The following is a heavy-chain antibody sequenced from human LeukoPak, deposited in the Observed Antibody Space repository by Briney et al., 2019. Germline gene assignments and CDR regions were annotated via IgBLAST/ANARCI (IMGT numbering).Heavy chain of an antibody. CDR3: ARFRVPAAIGWFDP. J-gene: IGHJ5*02. D-gene: IGHD2-2*02. Sequence: SETLSLTCSVSGASIVSYYWSWIRQPPGKGLEWIGYIHYSGSTNYNPSLKSRVTISVDTPKNQFSLKLSSVTAADTAVYYCARFRVPAAIGWFDPWGQGTLVTVSS. CDR2: IHYSGST. V-gene: IGHV4-59*08. CDR1: GASIVSYY.